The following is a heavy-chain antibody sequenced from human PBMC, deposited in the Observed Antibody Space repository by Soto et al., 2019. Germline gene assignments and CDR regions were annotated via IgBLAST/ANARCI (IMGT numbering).Heavy chain of an antibody. CDR3: ARLGFNYDFLSGYYNVHHYYGTDV. D-gene: IGHD3-3*01. V-gene: IGHV5-51*01. CDR2: IYPGDSDT. Sequence: PGEPLKISCMGSGYKVSTWHNFTSYWIAWVRQMPGEGLEWMGIIYPGDSDTRYSPSFQGQVTISADKSINSVYLQWSSLKASDTATYYCARLGFNYDFLSGYYNVHHYYGTDVWGQGTTVTVSS. CDR1: GYKVSTWHNFTSYW. J-gene: IGHJ6*02.